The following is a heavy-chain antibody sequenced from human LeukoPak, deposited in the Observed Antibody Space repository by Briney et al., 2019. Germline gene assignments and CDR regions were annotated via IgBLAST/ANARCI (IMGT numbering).Heavy chain of an antibody. Sequence: GASVKVSCKASGYTFTSFDINWVRQATGQGLEWMGWMNPNSGNTGYAQKFQGRVTLTRNTAINTAYMELSSLRSEDTAVYYCARSYSNYGGDYYYYMDVWGKGTTVTVSS. J-gene: IGHJ6*03. V-gene: IGHV1-8*01. CDR2: MNPNSGNT. CDR1: GYTFTSFD. CDR3: ARSYSNYGGDYYYYMDV. D-gene: IGHD4-11*01.